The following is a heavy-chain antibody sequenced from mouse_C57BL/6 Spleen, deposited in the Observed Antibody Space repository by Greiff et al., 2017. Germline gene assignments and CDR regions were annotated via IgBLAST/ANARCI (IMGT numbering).Heavy chain of an antibody. CDR3: AREGYGSSSWYFDV. CDR1: GYTFTDYN. J-gene: IGHJ1*03. V-gene: IGHV1-22*01. D-gene: IGHD1-1*01. Sequence: EVKLMESGPELVKPGASVKMSCKASGYTFTDYNMHWVKQSHGKSLEWIGYINPNNGGTSYNQKFKGKATLTVNKSSSTAYMELRSLTSEDSAVYYCAREGYGSSSWYFDVWGTGTTVTVSS. CDR2: INPNNGGT.